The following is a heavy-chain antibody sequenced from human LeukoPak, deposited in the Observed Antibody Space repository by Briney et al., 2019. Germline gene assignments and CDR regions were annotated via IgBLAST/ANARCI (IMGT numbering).Heavy chain of an antibody. Sequence: GASVKVSCKASGYTFTSYYMHWVRQAPGQGLGWMGIINPSGGTTSYAQKFQGRVTMTRDTSTSTIYMELSSLRSEDTAVYYCARSLTGYYDSSGFWGQGTLVTVSS. CDR1: GYTFTSYY. D-gene: IGHD3-22*01. CDR2: INPSGGTT. V-gene: IGHV1-46*01. CDR3: ARSLTGYYDSSGF. J-gene: IGHJ4*02.